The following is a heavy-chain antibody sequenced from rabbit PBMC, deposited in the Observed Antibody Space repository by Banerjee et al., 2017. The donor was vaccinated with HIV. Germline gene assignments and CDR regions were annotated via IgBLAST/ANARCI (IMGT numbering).Heavy chain of an antibody. Sequence: QEQLKESGGGLVQPGGSLKLSCKASGIDFSHYGISWVRQVLGKGLEWIACTYTGSSGSTYYASWAKGRFTISKTSSTTVTLQVTSLTAADTATYFCARRGYASYADAFNLWGQGTLVTVS. V-gene: IGHV1S45*01. CDR3: ARRGYASYADAFNL. CDR1: GIDFSHYG. J-gene: IGHJ4*01. CDR2: TYTGSSGST. D-gene: IGHD6-1*01.